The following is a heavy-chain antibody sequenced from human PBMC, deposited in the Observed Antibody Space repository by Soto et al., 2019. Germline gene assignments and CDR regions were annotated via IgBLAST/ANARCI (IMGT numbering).Heavy chain of an antibody. CDR1: GGTFSSYT. CDR2: IIPILGIA. V-gene: IGHV1-69*02. D-gene: IGHD6-6*01. CDR3: ARGGGYISSSRHNWFDP. J-gene: IGHJ5*02. Sequence: QVQLVQSGAEVKKPGSSVKVSCKASGGTFSSYTISWVRQAPGQGLEWMGRIIPILGIANYAQKVQGRVRSTADTSKSTAYMELSSLRSEDTAVYYCARGGGYISSSRHNWFDPWGQGTLVTVSS.